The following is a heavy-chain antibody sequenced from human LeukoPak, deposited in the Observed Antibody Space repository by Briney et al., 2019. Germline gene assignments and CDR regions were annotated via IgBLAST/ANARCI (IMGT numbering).Heavy chain of an antibody. CDR2: IRVSDGYT. CDR3: ARVAGSYSIRPFDF. J-gene: IGHJ4*02. V-gene: IGHV3-23*01. D-gene: IGHD1-26*01. Sequence: GGSLRLSCVGSVFRFSNYWMSWVRQAPGKGLEWVSAIRVSDGYTYYADSVQGRFIISRDKSRNTVSLQINSLTGDDTALYYCARVAGSYSIRPFDFWGQGTVVLVSS. CDR1: VFRFSNYW.